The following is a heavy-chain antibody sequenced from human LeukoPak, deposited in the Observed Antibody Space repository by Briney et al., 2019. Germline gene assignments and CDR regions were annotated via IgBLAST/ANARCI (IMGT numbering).Heavy chain of an antibody. J-gene: IGHJ6*02. V-gene: IGHV5-10-1*01. CDR2: IDPSDSYT. CDR1: GYSFTSYW. D-gene: IGHD6-13*01. CDR3: ARASIAAAGAWAGMDV. Sequence: PGGSLKISCKGSGYSFTSYWISWVRQMPGKGLEWRGRIDPSDSYTNYSPSFQGHVTISADKSISTAYLQWSSLKASNTAMYYCARASIAAAGAWAGMDVWGQGTTVTVSS.